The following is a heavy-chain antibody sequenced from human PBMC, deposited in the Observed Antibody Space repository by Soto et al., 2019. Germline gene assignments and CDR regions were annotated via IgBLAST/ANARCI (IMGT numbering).Heavy chain of an antibody. V-gene: IGHV4-59*08. Sequence: AAETLSLTCPVSGAYISDDYWTWLRQPPGRGLEWIGSAYYSGSTEYTPSLTSGDTISVETYKNQFSLKLSSVTAADTAVYYCARLGYSSSSDYYYRMDVWGQVPTVT. J-gene: IGHJ6*02. D-gene: IGHD6-6*01. CDR1: GAYISDDY. CDR3: ARLGYSSSSDYYYRMDV. CDR2: AYYSGST.